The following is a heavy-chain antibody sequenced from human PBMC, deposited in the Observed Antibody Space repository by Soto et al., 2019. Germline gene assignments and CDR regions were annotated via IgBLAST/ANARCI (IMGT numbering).Heavy chain of an antibody. D-gene: IGHD2-2*01. V-gene: IGHV1-3*01. J-gene: IGHJ5*02. Sequence: QVQLVQSGAEVKKPGASVKVSCKASGYTFTSYAMHWVRQAPGQRLEWMGWINAGNGNTKYSQKFQGRVTITRDTSASKAYIELSRLRSEDTAVYYCARTARYCSSTSCHNWFDPWGQGTLVTVSS. CDR2: INAGNGNT. CDR3: ARTARYCSSTSCHNWFDP. CDR1: GYTFTSYA.